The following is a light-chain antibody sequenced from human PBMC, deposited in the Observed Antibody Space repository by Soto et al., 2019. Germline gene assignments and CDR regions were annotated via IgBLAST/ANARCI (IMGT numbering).Light chain of an antibody. Sequence: IVLTQSPGTLSLSPGERATLSCRASQSVSSSFLAWYQQKPGQAPRLLIYGASNRATDIPDRFSGSGSGTDFTLTISRLEPEDFAVYYCQQCGRSPPNYPFGQGTKLEIK. V-gene: IGKV3-20*01. CDR3: QQCGRSPPNYP. J-gene: IGKJ2*01. CDR1: QSVSSSF. CDR2: GAS.